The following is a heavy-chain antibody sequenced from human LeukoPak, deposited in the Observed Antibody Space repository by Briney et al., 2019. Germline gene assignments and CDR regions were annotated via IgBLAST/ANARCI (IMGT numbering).Heavy chain of an antibody. J-gene: IGHJ6*03. D-gene: IGHD1-7*01. CDR1: GFAFNTYW. CDR3: AKDRHWNYAYYYYYMDV. CDR2: IKEDGSEK. V-gene: IGHV3-7*01. Sequence: GGSLRLSCAASGFAFNTYWMSWVRQAPGKGLEWVANIKEDGSEKRYVDSVRGRFTISRDNAKKSLYLEINSVRAEDTAVYYCAKDRHWNYAYYYYYMDVWGKGTTVTVSS.